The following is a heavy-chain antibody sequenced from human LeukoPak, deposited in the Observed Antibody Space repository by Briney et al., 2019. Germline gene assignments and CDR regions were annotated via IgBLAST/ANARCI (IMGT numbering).Heavy chain of an antibody. Sequence: SETLSLTCAVYGGSFSGYYWSWIRQPPGKGLEWIGYIYHSGSTYYNPSPKSRVTISVDRSKNQFSLKLSSVTAADTAVYYCAAHSSSWYPGGLDPWGQGTLVTVSS. CDR2: IYHSGST. V-gene: IGHV4-34*01. D-gene: IGHD6-13*01. J-gene: IGHJ5*02. CDR1: GGSFSGYY. CDR3: AAHSSSWYPGGLDP.